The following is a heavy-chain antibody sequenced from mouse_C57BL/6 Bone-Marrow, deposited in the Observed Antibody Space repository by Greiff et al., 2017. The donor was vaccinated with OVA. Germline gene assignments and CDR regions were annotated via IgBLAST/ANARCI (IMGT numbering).Heavy chain of an antibody. D-gene: IGHD2-5*01. CDR2: INPGSGGT. CDR3: ARSNSYYFDY. V-gene: IGHV1-54*01. J-gene: IGHJ2*01. Sequence: QVQLQQSGAELVRPGTSVKVSCKASGYAFTNYLIEWVKQRPGQGLEWIGVINPGSGGTNYNEKFKGKATLTADKSSSPAYMQLSSLTSEDSAVYFCARSNSYYFDYWGQGTTLTVSS. CDR1: GYAFTNYL.